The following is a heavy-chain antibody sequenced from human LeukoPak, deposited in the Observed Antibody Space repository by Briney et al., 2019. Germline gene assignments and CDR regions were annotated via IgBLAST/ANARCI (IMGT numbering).Heavy chain of an antibody. V-gene: IGHV3-23*01. CDR1: GFTFSSYA. CDR2: ISGSGGST. J-gene: IGHJ3*02. Sequence: GGSLRLPCAASGFTFSSYAMSWVRQAPGKGLEWVSAISGSGGSTYYADSVKGRFTISRDNSKNTLYLQMNSLRAEDTAVYYCANPFSYDFWSGYYSDAFDIWGQGTMVTVSS. D-gene: IGHD3-3*01. CDR3: ANPFSYDFWSGYYSDAFDI.